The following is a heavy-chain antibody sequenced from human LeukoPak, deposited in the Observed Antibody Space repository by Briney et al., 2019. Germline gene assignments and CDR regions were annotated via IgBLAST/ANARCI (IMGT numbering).Heavy chain of an antibody. Sequence: PSETLSLTCTVSGGSISSYYWSWIRQPAGKGLEWIGRIYTSGSTNYNPSLKSRVTMSVDTSKNQFSLKLSSVTAADTAVYYCARDRAGRYYYDSSGYSGSILFDLWGRGTLVTVSS. CDR3: ARDRAGRYYYDSSGYSGSILFDL. J-gene: IGHJ2*01. V-gene: IGHV4-4*07. CDR1: GGSISSYY. D-gene: IGHD3-22*01. CDR2: IYTSGST.